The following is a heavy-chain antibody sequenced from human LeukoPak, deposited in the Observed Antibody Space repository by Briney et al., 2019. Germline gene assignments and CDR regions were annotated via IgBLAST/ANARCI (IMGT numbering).Heavy chain of an antibody. V-gene: IGHV3-21*01. D-gene: IGHD6-19*01. CDR3: AREDSSGWYGPRHFAY. CDR2: MSSSSSYI. CDR1: GFTFSSYS. J-gene: IGHJ4*02. Sequence: GGSLRLSCAASGFTFSSYSMNWVRQAPGKGLEWVSSMSSSSSYIYYADSVKGRFTISRDNAKNSLYLQMNSLRAEDTAVYYCAREDSSGWYGPRHFAYWGQGTLVTVSS.